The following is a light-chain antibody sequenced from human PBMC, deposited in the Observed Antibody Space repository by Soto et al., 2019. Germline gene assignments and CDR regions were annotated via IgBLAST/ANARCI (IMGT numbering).Light chain of an antibody. CDR1: HSLLHSNGYNY. Sequence: DVVVTQSPLSLPVTPGEPSSISCRSIHSLLHSNGYNYLAWFLQKAGQSPQLLIYLASSRASGVPDRFSGSGSGTDFTLEISSVEAEDVGIYYCMQLLHPPLTFGGGTRLEIK. CDR3: MQLLHPPLT. CDR2: LAS. V-gene: IGKV2-28*01. J-gene: IGKJ5*01.